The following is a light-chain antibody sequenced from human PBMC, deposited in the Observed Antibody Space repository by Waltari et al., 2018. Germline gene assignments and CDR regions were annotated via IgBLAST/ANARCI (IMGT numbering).Light chain of an antibody. V-gene: IGLV2-23*02. Sequence: QSGLAQPASASGSPGPSITITCPGTSSDVGNYNLVSWYQQRPGKASTLLIYEVTKRAPGTSDRFSASKSGNTASLSISGLQAQEDEADYYCCSYVGLGTYVFGTGTKVTV. J-gene: IGLJ1*01. CDR1: SSDVGNYNL. CDR2: EVT. CDR3: CSYVGLGTYV.